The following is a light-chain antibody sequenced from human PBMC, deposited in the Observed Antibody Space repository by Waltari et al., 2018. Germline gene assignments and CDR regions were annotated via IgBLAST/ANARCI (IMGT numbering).Light chain of an antibody. V-gene: IGKV3-15*01. J-gene: IGKJ2*03. CDR3: LQRSNWPHS. CDR1: QSVSSS. Sequence: EIVMTQSPATLSLSPGERATLSCRASQSVSSSLAWYQQKPGQAPRLLIYAASNRATGIPDRFTGSGSGTDFTLTISSLEPEDVAVYYCLQRSNWPHSFGQGTKVEIK. CDR2: AAS.